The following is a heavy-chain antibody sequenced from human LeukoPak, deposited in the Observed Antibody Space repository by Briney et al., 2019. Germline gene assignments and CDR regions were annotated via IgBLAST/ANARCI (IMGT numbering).Heavy chain of an antibody. J-gene: IGHJ4*02. CDR3: AKNRDGADRIIL. CDR1: AYDFTGYY. CDR2: LNPNTGHA. Sequence: ASVKVSCKVVAYDFTGYYIHWVRQAPGQGPEWMGRLNPNTGHAVYAFKFQGRVTITRDTSSSTAYMEVTRLTSDDTALYYCAKNRDGADRIILWGQGTLVTVSS. D-gene: IGHD5-24*01. V-gene: IGHV1-2*06.